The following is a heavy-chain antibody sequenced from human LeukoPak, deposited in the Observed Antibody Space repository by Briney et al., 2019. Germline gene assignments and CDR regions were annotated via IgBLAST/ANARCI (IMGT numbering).Heavy chain of an antibody. V-gene: IGHV4-59*01. CDR2: IYYSGST. CDR1: GGSISSYY. Sequence: SETLSLTCTVSGGSISSYYWSWIRQPPGKGLEWFGYIYYSGSTNYNPSLKSRVTISVDTSTNQFSLKLSSVTAADTAVYYCARLLWFGELLYEGYYFDYWGQGTLVTVSS. D-gene: IGHD3-10*01. J-gene: IGHJ4*02. CDR3: ARLLWFGELLYEGYYFDY.